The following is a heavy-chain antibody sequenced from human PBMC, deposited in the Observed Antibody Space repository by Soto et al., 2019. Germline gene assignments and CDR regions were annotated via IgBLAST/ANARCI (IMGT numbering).Heavy chain of an antibody. CDR3: ARDLCISTSCYSTTTGGMDV. CDR1: GYTFTSYY. D-gene: IGHD2-2*01. V-gene: IGHV1-46*01. Sequence: ASVKVSCKASGYTFTSYYMHWVRQAPGQGLEWMGIINPSGGSTSYAQKFQGRVTMTRDTSTSTVYMELSSLRSEDTAVYYCARDLCISTSCYSTTTGGMDVWGQGTTVTVSS. CDR2: INPSGGST. J-gene: IGHJ6*02.